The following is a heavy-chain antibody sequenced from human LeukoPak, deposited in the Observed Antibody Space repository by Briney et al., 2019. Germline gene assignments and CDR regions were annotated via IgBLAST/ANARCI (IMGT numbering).Heavy chain of an antibody. D-gene: IGHD3-10*01. CDR2: ISAYNGYT. V-gene: IGHV1-18*04. CDR3: ARDSSDFTVFTLQGHRGGFDS. Sequence: ASVKVSCKASGFTFTSHGISWVRQAPGQGLEWMGWISAYNGYTKNAQKFQDRVIMTRDTSTSTAYLELRGLRSDDTAVYYCARDSSDFTVFTLQGHRGGFDSWGQGTLVSVSS. CDR1: GFTFTSHG. J-gene: IGHJ4*02.